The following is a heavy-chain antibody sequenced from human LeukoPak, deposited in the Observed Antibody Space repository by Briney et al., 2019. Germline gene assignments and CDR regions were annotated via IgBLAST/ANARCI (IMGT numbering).Heavy chain of an antibody. J-gene: IGHJ4*02. V-gene: IGHV4-39*07. CDR2: IYYSGSN. Sequence: PSETLSLTCTVSGGSISSSSYYWGWIRQPPGKGLEWIGSIYYSGSNYYNPSLKSRVTISVDTSKNQFSLKLSSVTAADTAVYYCARLRFNGIMVRGVIIRGYYFDYWGQGTLVTVSS. CDR1: GGSISSSSYY. D-gene: IGHD3-10*01. CDR3: ARLRFNGIMVRGVIIRGYYFDY.